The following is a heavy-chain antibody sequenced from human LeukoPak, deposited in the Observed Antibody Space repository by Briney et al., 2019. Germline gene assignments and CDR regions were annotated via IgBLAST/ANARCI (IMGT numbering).Heavy chain of an antibody. V-gene: IGHV3-30*03. CDR3: ARYVWYYDL. Sequence: GGSLRLSCAASGFTFSSFGMHWVRQAPGKGLEWVAVSYDGSNKYYADSVKGRFTISRDNSKNTLYLQMNSLRAEDTAVYYCARYVWYYDLWGRGTLVTVSS. D-gene: IGHD1-1*01. CDR2: SYDGSNK. CDR1: GFTFSSFG. J-gene: IGHJ2*01.